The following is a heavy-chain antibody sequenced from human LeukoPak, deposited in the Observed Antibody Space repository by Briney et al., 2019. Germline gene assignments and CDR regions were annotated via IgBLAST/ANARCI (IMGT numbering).Heavy chain of an antibody. V-gene: IGHV3-48*04. CDR2: ISSSGSTI. CDR3: ARDGCSTSCYMNYYGMDV. Sequence: GGSLRLSCAASGFTFSSYWMNWVRQAPGKGLEWVSYISSSGSTIYYADSVKGRFTISRDNAKNSLYLQMNSLRAEDTAVYYCARDGCSTSCYMNYYGMDVWGQGTTVTVSS. D-gene: IGHD2-2*02. CDR1: GFTFSSYW. J-gene: IGHJ6*02.